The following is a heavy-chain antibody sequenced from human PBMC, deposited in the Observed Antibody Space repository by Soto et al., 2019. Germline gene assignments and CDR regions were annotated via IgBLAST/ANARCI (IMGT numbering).Heavy chain of an antibody. Sequence: SETLSLTCTVSGGSVSSGSYYWSWIRQPPGKGLEWIGYIYYSGSTNYNPSLKSRVTISVDTSKNQFSLKLSSVTAADTAVYYCARAKIAARPFPFDPWGQGTLVTVSS. CDR3: ARAKIAARPFPFDP. CDR1: GGSVSSGSYY. J-gene: IGHJ5*02. CDR2: IYYSGST. D-gene: IGHD6-6*01. V-gene: IGHV4-61*01.